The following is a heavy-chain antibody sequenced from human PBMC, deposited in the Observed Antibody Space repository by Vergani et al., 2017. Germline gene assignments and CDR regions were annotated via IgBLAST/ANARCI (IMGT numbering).Heavy chain of an antibody. CDR3: ARSSNWGSTGFDD. J-gene: IGHJ4*02. CDR1: GFSLSTSGMR. CDR2: IDWDDDK. Sequence: QVTLKESGPALVKPTQTLTLTCTFSGFSLSTSGMRVSWIRQPPGKALEWLARIDWDDDKFYSTSLKTRLTISKDTSKNQVVLTMTNMDPVDKATYYCARSSNWGSTGFDDGGQGTLVTVSS. D-gene: IGHD7-27*01. V-gene: IGHV2-70*04.